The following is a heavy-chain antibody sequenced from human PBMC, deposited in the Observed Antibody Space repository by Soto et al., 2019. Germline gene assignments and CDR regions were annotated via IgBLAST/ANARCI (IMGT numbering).Heavy chain of an antibody. J-gene: IGHJ6*02. V-gene: IGHV1-18*01. CDR3: ARDLVAAAGTNYYYGMDV. D-gene: IGHD6-13*01. CDR2: ISAYNGNT. Sequence: ASVKVYCKASGGTFTSYGISWVRQAPGQGLEWMGWISAYNGNTNYAQKLQGRVTMTTDTSTSTAYMELRSLRSDDTAVYYCARDLVAAAGTNYYYGMDVWGQGTTVTVSS. CDR1: GGTFTSYG.